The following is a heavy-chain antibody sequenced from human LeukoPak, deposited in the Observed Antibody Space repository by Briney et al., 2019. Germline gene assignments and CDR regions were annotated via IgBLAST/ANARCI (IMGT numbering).Heavy chain of an antibody. D-gene: IGHD7-27*01. CDR3: AREKTGDGYYYYYYMDV. J-gene: IGHJ6*03. V-gene: IGHV4-4*07. CDR1: GGSISNYY. CDR2: IYTSGST. Sequence: SETLSLTCTVSGGSISNYYWSWIRQPAGKGLEWIGRIYTSGSTNYNPSLKSRVTMSVDTSKNQFSLKLSSVTAADTAEYYCAREKTGDGYYYYYYMDVWGKGTTVTISS.